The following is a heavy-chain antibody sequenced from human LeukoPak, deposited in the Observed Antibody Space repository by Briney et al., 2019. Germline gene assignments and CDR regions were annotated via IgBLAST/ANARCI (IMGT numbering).Heavy chain of an antibody. Sequence: GGSLRLSCAASGFTFSSYNMNWVRQAPGKGLEWVASIDTSSDYIHYADSVKGRFTISRDNTRNSLYLQMNSLRAEDTAVYYCARALIGYYFDYWGQGTLVTVSS. CDR3: ARALIGYYFDY. CDR1: GFTFSSYN. J-gene: IGHJ4*02. CDR2: IDTSSDYI. D-gene: IGHD2-8*01. V-gene: IGHV3-21*01.